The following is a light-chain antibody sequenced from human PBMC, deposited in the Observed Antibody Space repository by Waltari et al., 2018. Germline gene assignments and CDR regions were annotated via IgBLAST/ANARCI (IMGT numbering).Light chain of an antibody. J-gene: IGLJ1*01. CDR3: AAWDDSLNGLYV. V-gene: IGLV1-44*01. Sequence: QSVLTQPPSASGTPGQRVTISCSGSSSNIGSNTVTWYQQLPGTAPKLLIYSNNQRPSGVPDLFSGSKSGTSASLAISGLQSEDEADYYCAAWDDSLNGLYVFGTGTKVTVL. CDR1: SSNIGSNT. CDR2: SNN.